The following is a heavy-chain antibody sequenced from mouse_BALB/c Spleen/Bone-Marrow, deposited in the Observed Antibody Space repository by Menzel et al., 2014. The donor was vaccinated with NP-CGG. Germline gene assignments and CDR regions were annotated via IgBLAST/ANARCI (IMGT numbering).Heavy chain of an antibody. CDR2: IYPSASYT. Sequence: VQLQQPEAELVRPGASVKESCKASGYTFTSYWLDWVKQRPGQGLEWIGNIYPSASYTNYTQNFKGKATLTVDKSSSTAYMQLSSRTSEDLAVYYCTRQYGNYYSMDYWGQGTSVTVSS. J-gene: IGHJ4*01. D-gene: IGHD2-10*02. CDR3: TRQYGNYYSMDY. CDR1: GYTFTSYW. V-gene: IGHV1-69*02.